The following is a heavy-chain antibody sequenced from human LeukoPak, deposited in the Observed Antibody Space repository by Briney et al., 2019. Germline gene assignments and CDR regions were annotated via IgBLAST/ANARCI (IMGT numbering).Heavy chain of an antibody. V-gene: IGHV4-34*01. CDR1: GGSFSGYY. D-gene: IGHD3-16*02. CDR2: INHSGST. Sequence: NASETLSLTCAVYGGSFSGYYWSWIRQPPGKVLEWIGEINHSGSTNYNPSLKSRVTISVDTSKNQFSLKLSSVTAADTAVYYCASVRYVWGSFRWFDPWGQGTLVTVSS. CDR3: ASVRYVWGSFRWFDP. J-gene: IGHJ5*02.